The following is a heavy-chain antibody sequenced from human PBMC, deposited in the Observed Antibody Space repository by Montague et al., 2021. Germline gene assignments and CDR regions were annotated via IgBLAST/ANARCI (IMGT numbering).Heavy chain of an antibody. CDR1: GASITSNIYY. J-gene: IGHJ5*02. D-gene: IGHD6-13*01. CDR3: ARVFSSWYVGWFDP. Sequence: SETLYLTCTVSGASITSNIYYWGWTRQSPGKGLEWIGSIYYSGNSFYQPSLKSRITMAVDTSKNQFSLKLSSVTAADTAIYYCARVFSSWYVGWFDPWGQGPLVPVPS. V-gene: IGHV4-39*07. CDR2: IYYSGNS.